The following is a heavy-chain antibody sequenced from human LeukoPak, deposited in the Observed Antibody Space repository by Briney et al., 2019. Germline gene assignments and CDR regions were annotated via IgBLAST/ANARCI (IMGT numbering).Heavy chain of an antibody. CDR3: ARVWAYCSGGSCSYYFDY. V-gene: IGHV1-2*02. D-gene: IGHD2-15*01. J-gene: IGHJ4*02. Sequence: ASVKVSCKASGYTFTGYYMHWVRQAPGRGLEWMGWINPNSGGTNYAQKFQGRVTMTRDTSISTAYMELSRLRSDDTAVYYCARVWAYCSGGSCSYYFDYWGQGTLVTVSS. CDR1: GYTFTGYY. CDR2: INPNSGGT.